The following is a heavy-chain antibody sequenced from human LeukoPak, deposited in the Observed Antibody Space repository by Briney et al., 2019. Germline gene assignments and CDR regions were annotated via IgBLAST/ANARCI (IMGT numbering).Heavy chain of an antibody. CDR3: ARWAGSTEGFDY. Sequence: GASVKVSCKASGYTFTSYDINWVRQAPGQGLEWMGWMNPNSGNTGYAQKFKGRVTMTRNTSISTAYMELSSLRSEDTAVYYCARWAGSTEGFDYWGQGTLVTVSS. CDR2: MNPNSGNT. J-gene: IGHJ4*02. D-gene: IGHD1-26*01. CDR1: GYTFTSYD. V-gene: IGHV1-8*01.